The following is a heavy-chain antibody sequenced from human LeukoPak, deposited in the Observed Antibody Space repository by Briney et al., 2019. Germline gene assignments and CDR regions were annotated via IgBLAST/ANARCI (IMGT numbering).Heavy chain of an antibody. CDR1: GFTFSRNN. CDR2: ISYDGSNK. J-gene: IGHJ5*01. Sequence: QPGGSLRLSCAASGFTFSRNNMHWVRQAPGKGLEWVAVISYDGSNKYYADSVKGRFTISRDNSKNTLYLQMNSLRAEDTAVYYCAKDMSRKDTAMVNAGIGFDSWGQGTLVTVSS. V-gene: IGHV3-30*18. CDR3: AKDMSRKDTAMVNAGIGFDS. D-gene: IGHD5-18*01.